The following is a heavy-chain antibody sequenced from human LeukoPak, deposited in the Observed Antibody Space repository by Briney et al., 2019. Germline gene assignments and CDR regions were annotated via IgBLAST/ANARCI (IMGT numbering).Heavy chain of an antibody. CDR3: ARDALWDSGSYVRSGYSWFDP. Sequence: ASVKVSCKASGYTFTSYAMHWVRQAPGQRLEWMGWINAGNGNTKYSQKFQGRVTITRDTSASTAYMELSGLRSEDTAVYYCARDALWDSGSYVRSGYSWFDPWGQGTLVTVSS. D-gene: IGHD1-26*01. V-gene: IGHV1-3*01. CDR1: GYTFTSYA. CDR2: INAGNGNT. J-gene: IGHJ5*02.